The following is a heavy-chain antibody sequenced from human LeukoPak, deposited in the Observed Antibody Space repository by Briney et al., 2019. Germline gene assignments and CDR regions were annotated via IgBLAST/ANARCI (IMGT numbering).Heavy chain of an antibody. CDR2: ISWNSGSI. CDR3: AGGSSSWYVFGY. Sequence: GGSLRLSCAASGFTFDDYAMHWVRQAPGKGLEWVSGISWNSGSIGYGDSVKGRFTISRDNAKHSLYLQMNSLRAEDTALYYCAGGSSSWYVFGYWGQGTLVTVSS. J-gene: IGHJ4*02. D-gene: IGHD6-13*01. V-gene: IGHV3-9*01. CDR1: GFTFDDYA.